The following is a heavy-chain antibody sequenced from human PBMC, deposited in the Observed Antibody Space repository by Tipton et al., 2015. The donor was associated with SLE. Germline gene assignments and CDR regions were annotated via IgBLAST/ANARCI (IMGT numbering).Heavy chain of an antibody. J-gene: IGHJ6*03. Sequence: TLSLTCAVYGGPFSGYYWSWIRQPPGKGLEWIGEINHSGSTNYNPSLKSRVSISVDTSKNQFSLKLSSVTAADTAVYYCARVGSYYDFWSAYYTNYYYMDVWGKGTTVTVSS. CDR3: ARVGSYYDFWSAYYTNYYYMDV. CDR1: GGPFSGYY. CDR2: INHSGST. V-gene: IGHV4-34*01. D-gene: IGHD3-3*01.